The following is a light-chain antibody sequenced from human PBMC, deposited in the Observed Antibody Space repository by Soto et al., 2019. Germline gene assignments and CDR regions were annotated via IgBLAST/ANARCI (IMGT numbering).Light chain of an antibody. CDR3: SSYTTSGSLV. J-gene: IGLJ7*01. CDR1: SSDVGGYNY. CDR2: DVS. Sequence: QSVLTQPASVSGSPEQSITISCTGTSSDVGGYNYVSWYQQHPGKAPKLMIYDVSNRPSGVSNRFSGSKSGNTASLTISGLQAEDEADYYCSSYTTSGSLVFGGGTQLTVL. V-gene: IGLV2-14*01.